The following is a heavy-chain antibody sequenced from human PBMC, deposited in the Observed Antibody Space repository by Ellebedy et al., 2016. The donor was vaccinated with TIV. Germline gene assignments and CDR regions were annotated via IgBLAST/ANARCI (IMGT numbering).Heavy chain of an antibody. V-gene: IGHV1-18*01. J-gene: IGHJ4*02. CDR3: ARDLTAMVTMTY. Sequence: AASVKVSCKASGYTFTSYGISWVRQAPGQGLEWMGLISAYNGNTNYAQKLQGRVTMTTDTSTNTAYTELSSLRSDDTAVYYCARDLTAMVTMTYWGQGTLVTVSS. D-gene: IGHD5-18*01. CDR2: ISAYNGNT. CDR1: GYTFTSYG.